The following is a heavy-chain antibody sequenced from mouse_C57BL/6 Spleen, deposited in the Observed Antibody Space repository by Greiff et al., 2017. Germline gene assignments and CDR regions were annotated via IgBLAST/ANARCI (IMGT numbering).Heavy chain of an antibody. Sequence: QVQLQQPGTELVKPGASVKLSCKASGYTFTSYWMHWVKQRPGQGLEWIGNINPSNGGTNYNEQFKSKATLTVDKSSSTAYMQLSSLTSEDSAVYYCARLGGGSPYYCGYWGRDTTLTVSS. D-gene: IGHD1-1*01. CDR3: ARLGGGSPYYCGY. J-gene: IGHJ2*01. CDR2: INPSNGGT. CDR1: GYTFTSYW. V-gene: IGHV1-53*01.